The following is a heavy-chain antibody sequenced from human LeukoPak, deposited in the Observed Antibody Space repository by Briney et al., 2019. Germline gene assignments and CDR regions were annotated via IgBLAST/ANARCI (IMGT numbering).Heavy chain of an antibody. D-gene: IGHD1-26*01. Sequence: GGSLRLSCAASGFTFSSYAMSWVRQAPGKGLEWVSAISGSGGSTYYADSVKGRFTSSRDNSKNTLYLQMNSLRAEDTAVYYCAKDLFEEWELEGRFFDYWGQGTLVTVSS. CDR2: ISGSGGST. CDR3: AKDLFEEWELEGRFFDY. J-gene: IGHJ4*02. V-gene: IGHV3-23*01. CDR1: GFTFSSYA.